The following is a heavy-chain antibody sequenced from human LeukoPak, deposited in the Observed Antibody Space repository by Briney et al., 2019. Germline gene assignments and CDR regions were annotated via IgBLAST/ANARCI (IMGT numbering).Heavy chain of an antibody. CDR3: TRVEWLREPLFDF. CDR1: GFTFGDYA. V-gene: IGHV3-49*04. J-gene: IGHJ4*02. Sequence: PGRSLRLSCTASGFTFGDYAMSWVRQAPGKGLERVGFIRSKAYGGTTEYAASVKGRFTISRDDSKSIAYLQMNSLKTDDTAVYYCTRVEWLREPLFDFWGQGTLVTVSS. CDR2: IRSKAYGGTT. D-gene: IGHD5-12*01.